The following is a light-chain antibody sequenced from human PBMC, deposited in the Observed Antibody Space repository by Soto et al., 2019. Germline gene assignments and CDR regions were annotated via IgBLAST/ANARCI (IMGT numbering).Light chain of an antibody. CDR2: DAS. CDR1: QDITNY. J-gene: IGKJ4*01. CDR3: QEYDNRPLT. V-gene: IGKV1-33*01. Sequence: IQMTQSPSSLSASVGDRVTITCQASQDITNYLNWYQQTPGKAPKLLIYDASKLETGVPPRFGGSGSGTDFTFTISSLQPDDIATYYCQEYDNRPLTFGGGTKVDIK.